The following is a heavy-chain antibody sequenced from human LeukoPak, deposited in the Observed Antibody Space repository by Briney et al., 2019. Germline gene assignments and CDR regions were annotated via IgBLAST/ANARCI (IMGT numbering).Heavy chain of an antibody. CDR2: IYYSGST. J-gene: IGHJ5*02. CDR3: ARGGRLAYCGGDCLETNWFDP. CDR1: GGSVSSGSYY. V-gene: IGHV4-61*01. D-gene: IGHD2-21*02. Sequence: SKTLSLTCTVSGGSVSSGSYYWSWIRQPPGKGLEWIGYIYYSGSTNYNPSLKSRVTISVDTSKNQFSLKLSSVTAADTAVYYCARGGRLAYCGGDCLETNWFDPWGQGTLVTVSS.